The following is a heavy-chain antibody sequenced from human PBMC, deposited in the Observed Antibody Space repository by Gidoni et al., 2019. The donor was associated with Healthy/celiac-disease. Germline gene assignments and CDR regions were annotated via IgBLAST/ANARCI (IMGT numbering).Heavy chain of an antibody. Sequence: EVQLVESGGGLVQPGGSLRLSCAASGFTFSSYWMHWVRQAPGKGLVWVLRINSDGSSTSYADSVKGRFTISRDNAKNTLYLQMNSLRAEDTAVYYCARDRSGSYYNLGFFDYWGQGTLVTVSS. CDR1: GFTFSSYW. D-gene: IGHD1-26*01. CDR2: INSDGSST. CDR3: ARDRSGSYYNLGFFDY. V-gene: IGHV3-74*01. J-gene: IGHJ4*02.